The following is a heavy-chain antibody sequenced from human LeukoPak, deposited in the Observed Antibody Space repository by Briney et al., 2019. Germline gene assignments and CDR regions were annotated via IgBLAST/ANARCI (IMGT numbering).Heavy chain of an antibody. V-gene: IGHV4-39*07. Sequence: SETLPLTCTVSGGSISSSSYYWGWIRKPPGKGLEWIGSIYHSGSTYYNPSLKSRVTISVDTSKNQFSLKLSSVTAADTAVYYCARNSGGGSSWSRDAFDIWGQGTMVTVSS. CDR2: IYHSGST. CDR1: GGSISSSSYY. D-gene: IGHD6-13*01. J-gene: IGHJ3*02. CDR3: ARNSGGGSSWSRDAFDI.